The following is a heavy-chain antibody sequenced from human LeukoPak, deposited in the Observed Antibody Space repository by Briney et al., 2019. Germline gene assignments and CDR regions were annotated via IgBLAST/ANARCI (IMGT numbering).Heavy chain of an antibody. CDR2: IDGSGGRT. D-gene: IGHD2-2*01. CDR3: AKFGVCSSTSCYLSRDAFDI. Sequence: GGSPKLSCAASRFTFDNYAMTWVRQAPGKGLEWVSAIDGSGGRTYYADSVQGRFTISRDNSRNTLYLQMNTLRAEDTAVYYCAKFGVCSSTSCYLSRDAFDIWGQGTMVTVSS. V-gene: IGHV3-23*01. CDR1: RFTFDNYA. J-gene: IGHJ3*02.